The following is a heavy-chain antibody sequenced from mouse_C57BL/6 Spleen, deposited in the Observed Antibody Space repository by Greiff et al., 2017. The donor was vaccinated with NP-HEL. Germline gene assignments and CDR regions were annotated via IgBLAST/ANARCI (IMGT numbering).Heavy chain of an antibody. CDR3: ARGGDY. V-gene: IGHV3-6*01. J-gene: IGHJ4*01. Sequence: EVKLQESGPGLVKPSPSLSLTCSVTGYSITSGYYWNWIRQFPGNKLEWMGYIRYDGSNNYNPSLKNRISITRDTSKNQFFLKLNSVTTEDTDTYYCARGGDYWGQGTSVTVSS. CDR1: GYSITSGYY. CDR2: IRYDGSN.